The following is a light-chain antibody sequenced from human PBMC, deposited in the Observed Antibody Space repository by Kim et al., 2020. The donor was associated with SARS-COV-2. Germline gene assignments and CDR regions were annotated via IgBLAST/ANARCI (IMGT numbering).Light chain of an antibody. CDR3: QAWDSSTEV. V-gene: IGLV3-1*01. Sequence: VSPGQTASITCAGDKLGEKYACWYQQKPGQSPVLVIYQDSKRPSGIPERFSGSNAGNTANLTISGTQAMDEADFYCQAWDSSTEVFGGGTQLTVL. CDR1: KLGEKY. J-gene: IGLJ3*02. CDR2: QDS.